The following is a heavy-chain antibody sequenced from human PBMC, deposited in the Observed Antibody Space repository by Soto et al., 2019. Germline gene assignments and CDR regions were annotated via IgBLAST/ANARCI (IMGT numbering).Heavy chain of an antibody. J-gene: IGHJ4*02. Sequence: EVQLVESGGGLVKPGGSLRLSCAASGFTFSSYSMNWVRQAPGKGLEWVSSISSSSSYIYYADSVKGRFTISRDNAKKSLYLQMYSLRAEDTAVYYCARAHRTYYDFWSGYCSLDYWGQGTLVTVSS. D-gene: IGHD3-3*01. V-gene: IGHV3-21*01. CDR1: GFTFSSYS. CDR3: ARAHRTYYDFWSGYCSLDY. CDR2: ISSSSSYI.